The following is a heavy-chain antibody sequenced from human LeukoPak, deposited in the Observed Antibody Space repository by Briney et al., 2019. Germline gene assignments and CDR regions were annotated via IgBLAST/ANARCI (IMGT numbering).Heavy chain of an antibody. CDR1: EFTFNHFS. Sequence: GGSLRLPCAASEFTFNHFSKPWVRQPLGKGLEWVSGVSWNGGTIGYADSVKGRFIISRDNAMKSVALQMNSLRPDDTALYYCVIDRLYSSSGKGRGLDYWGQGILVTVSS. CDR2: VSWNGGTI. J-gene: IGHJ4*02. V-gene: IGHV3-9*01. CDR3: VIDRLYSSSGKGRGLDY. D-gene: IGHD3-10*01.